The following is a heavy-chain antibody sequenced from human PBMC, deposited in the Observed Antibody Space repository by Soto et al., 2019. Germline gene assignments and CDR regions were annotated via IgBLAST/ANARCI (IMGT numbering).Heavy chain of an antibody. CDR1: GYSFTSYR. D-gene: IGHD3-22*01. J-gene: IGHJ3*02. V-gene: IGHV5-10-1*01. Sequence: GESLKISCKGSGYSFTSYRTSWVRQMPGKGLEWMGRIDPSDSYTNYSPSFQGHVTIPADKSITTAYLQWSSLKASDTAMYYCGGGRGYYLDAFVIWGQGTMVAVSS. CDR2: IDPSDSYT. CDR3: GGGRGYYLDAFVI.